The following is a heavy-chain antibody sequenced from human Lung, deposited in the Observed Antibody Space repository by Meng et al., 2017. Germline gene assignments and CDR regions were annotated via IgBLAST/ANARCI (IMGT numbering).Heavy chain of an antibody. V-gene: IGHV4-34*02. CDR3: VRRTYSSGWYFDY. Sequence: VTLQQWGAGLLKPPGPSSLPCAVYGGSFSGYYWSWIRQPPGKGLEWIGEIIDSGSTNYNPSLKNRVTISVDTSKNQFSLRVTSVTAADRAVYYCVRRTYSSGWYFDYWGQGTLVTVSS. J-gene: IGHJ4*02. D-gene: IGHD6-19*01. CDR2: IIDSGST. CDR1: GGSFSGYY.